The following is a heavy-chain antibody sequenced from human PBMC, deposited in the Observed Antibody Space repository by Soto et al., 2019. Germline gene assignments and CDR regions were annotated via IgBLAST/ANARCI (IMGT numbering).Heavy chain of an antibody. V-gene: IGHV4-39*01. CDR2: IYYSGST. CDR3: AGYDFWSGYGMDV. J-gene: IGHJ6*02. D-gene: IGHD3-3*01. CDR1: GGSISSSSYY. Sequence: SETLSLTCTVSGGSISSSSYYWGWIRQPPGKGLEWIGSIYYSGSTYYNPSLKSRVTISVDTSKNQFSLKLSSVTAADTAVYYCAGYDFWSGYGMDVWGQGTTVTVSS.